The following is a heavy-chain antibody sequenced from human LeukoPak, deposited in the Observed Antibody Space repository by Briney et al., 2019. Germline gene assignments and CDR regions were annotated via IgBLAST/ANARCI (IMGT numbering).Heavy chain of an antibody. CDR2: IKQDGSEI. D-gene: IGHD1-26*01. V-gene: IGHV3-7*01. Sequence: GGSLGLSCAASGFTFRGYWMSWVRQTPEKGLEWVANIKQDGSEIYYVDSVKGRFTISRDNAENSLYLQMNSLRADDTAVYYCARDKIVGPTTLDYWGQGTLVTVSS. CDR3: ARDKIVGPTTLDY. CDR1: GFTFRGYW. J-gene: IGHJ4*02.